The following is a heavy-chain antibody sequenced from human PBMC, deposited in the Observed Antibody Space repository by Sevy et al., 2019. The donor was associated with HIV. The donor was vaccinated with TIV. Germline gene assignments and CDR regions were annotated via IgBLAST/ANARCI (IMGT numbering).Heavy chain of an antibody. J-gene: IGHJ3*02. V-gene: IGHV3-33*01. CDR1: GFTFSRYG. CDR3: ASLPNNYYDSSGSSGDDAFDI. D-gene: IGHD3-22*01. Sequence: GGSLRLPCAASGFTFSRYGMHWVRQAPGKGLEWVAVIWNDRGNKHYADSVKGRFTISRDNSKNTLYLQMNSLRAEDTAVYYCASLPNNYYDSSGSSGDDAFDIWGQGTMVTVSS. CDR2: IWNDRGNK.